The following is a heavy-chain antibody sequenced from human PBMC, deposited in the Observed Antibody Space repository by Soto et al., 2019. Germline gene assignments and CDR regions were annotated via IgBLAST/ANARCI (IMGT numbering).Heavy chain of an antibody. V-gene: IGHV1-69*06. CDR1: GGTFSSYA. D-gene: IGHD2-8*01. Sequence: SVKVSCKASGGTFSSYAISWVRQAPGQGLEWMGGIIPIFGTANYAQKFQGRVTITADKSTSTAYMELSSLRSEDTAVYYCARDNGHLERYYYGMDVWGQGTTVTVSS. CDR2: IIPIFGTA. CDR3: ARDNGHLERYYYGMDV. J-gene: IGHJ6*02.